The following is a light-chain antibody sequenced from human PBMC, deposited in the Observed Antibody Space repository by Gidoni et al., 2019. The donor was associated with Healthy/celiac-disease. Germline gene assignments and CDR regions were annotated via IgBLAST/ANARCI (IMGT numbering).Light chain of an antibody. J-gene: IGLJ1*01. V-gene: IGLV1-40*01. CDR3: QSYDSSLSGYV. CDR2: GNS. CDR1: SSNIGAGYD. Sequence: QSVLTPPPSVSGAPVQRITISCTGSSSNIGAGYDVHWYQQRPGTAPKPLIYGNSNRPSGVPDRFSGSKSGTSASLAITGLQAEDEADYYCQSYDSSLSGYVFGTGTKVTVL.